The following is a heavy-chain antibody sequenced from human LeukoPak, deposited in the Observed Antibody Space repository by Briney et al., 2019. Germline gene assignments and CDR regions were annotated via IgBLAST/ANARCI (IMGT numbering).Heavy chain of an antibody. D-gene: IGHD6-19*01. CDR1: GFTFSSYG. Sequence: QPGGSLRLSCAASGFTFSSYGMHWVRQAPGKGLEWVAVISYDGSNKYYADSVKGRFTISRDNSKNTLYLQMNSLRAEDTAVYYCAKASGWFDYWGQGTLSPSPQ. J-gene: IGHJ4*02. CDR3: AKASGWFDY. V-gene: IGHV3-30*18. CDR2: ISYDGSNK.